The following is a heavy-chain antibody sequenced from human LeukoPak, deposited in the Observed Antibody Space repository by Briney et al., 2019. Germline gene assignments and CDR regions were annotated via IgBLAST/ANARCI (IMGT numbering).Heavy chain of an antibody. CDR1: GFSVSSNC. J-gene: IGHJ3*02. D-gene: IGHD5-24*01. Sequence: HPGGSLRLSCAASGFSVSSNCMSWVRQAPGKGLEWVSVIYTGDRTDYADPVKGRFTVSRDNSKNTMYLQMNRLKTEDTALYYCARQRDGYNSDPFDIWGQGTVVTVFS. V-gene: IGHV3-66*02. CDR2: IYTGDRT. CDR3: ARQRDGYNSDPFDI.